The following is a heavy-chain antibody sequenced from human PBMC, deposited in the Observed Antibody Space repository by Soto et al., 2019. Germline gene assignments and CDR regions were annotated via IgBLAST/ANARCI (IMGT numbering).Heavy chain of an antibody. Sequence: GGSLRLSCAASGFTFSSYGMHWVRQAPGKGLEWVAVISYDGSNKYYADSVKGRFTISRDNSKNTLYLQMNSLRAEDTAVYYCAKSLYTYYYGSGSYWLEYYFDYWGQGTLVTVSS. D-gene: IGHD3-10*01. V-gene: IGHV3-30*18. CDR1: GFTFSSYG. J-gene: IGHJ4*02. CDR3: AKSLYTYYYGSGSYWLEYYFDY. CDR2: ISYDGSNK.